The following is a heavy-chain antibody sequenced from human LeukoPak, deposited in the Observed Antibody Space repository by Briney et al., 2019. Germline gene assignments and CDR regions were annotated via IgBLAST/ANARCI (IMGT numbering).Heavy chain of an antibody. CDR2: ISYSGST. Sequence: NPSETLSLTCTVSGGSISSYYWSWIRQPPGKGLEWIGYISYSGSTNYNPSLKSRVTISVDTSMNQFSLKLSSVTAADTAVYYCAKYVWGSYPTFEDYWGQGTLVTVSS. CDR3: AKYVWGSYPTFEDY. D-gene: IGHD3-16*02. CDR1: GGSISSYY. V-gene: IGHV4-59*01. J-gene: IGHJ4*02.